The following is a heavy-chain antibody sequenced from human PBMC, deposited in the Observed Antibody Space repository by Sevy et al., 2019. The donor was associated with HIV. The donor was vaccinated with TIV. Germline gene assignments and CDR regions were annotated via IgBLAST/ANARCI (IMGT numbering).Heavy chain of an antibody. J-gene: IGHJ5*02. Sequence: ASVKVSCKASGYTFTNYDINWVRQATGQGLEWMGWMNPNRGNTGYAQKFQGRVTMTRNTSRSTAYMGLSSLRSEDTAVYYCARGTVLLGIVVVPAARGWFDPWGQGTLVTVSS. D-gene: IGHD2-2*03. CDR2: MNPNRGNT. V-gene: IGHV1-8*01. CDR1: GYTFTNYD. CDR3: ARGTVLLGIVVVPAARGWFDP.